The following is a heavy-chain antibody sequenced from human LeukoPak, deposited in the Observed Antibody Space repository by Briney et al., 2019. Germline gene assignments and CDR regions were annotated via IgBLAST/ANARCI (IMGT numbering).Heavy chain of an antibody. CDR3: AKVSCSGGSCYGPYFDY. CDR1: GFTFSSYA. D-gene: IGHD2-15*01. Sequence: GRSLRLSCAASGFTFSSYAMSWVRQAPGKGLEWVSAISGSGGSTYYADSVKGRFTISRDNSKNTLYLQMNSLRAEDTAVYYCAKVSCSGGSCYGPYFDYWGQGTLVTVSS. V-gene: IGHV3-23*01. J-gene: IGHJ4*02. CDR2: ISGSGGST.